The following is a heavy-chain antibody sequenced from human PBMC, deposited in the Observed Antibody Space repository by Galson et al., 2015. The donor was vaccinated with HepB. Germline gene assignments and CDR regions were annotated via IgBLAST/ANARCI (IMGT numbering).Heavy chain of an antibody. Sequence: SVKVSCKASGYSFTNFAIHWVRQAPGQRLEWMGWINAGNGVTGYSQKFKDRVTIIRDTSASTAYMEVSSLRSGDTAVYYCARTPLVPNYYYYGLDIWGQGTTVTVSS. J-gene: IGHJ6*02. CDR3: ARTPLVPNYYYYGLDI. V-gene: IGHV1-3*01. CDR2: INAGNGVT. D-gene: IGHD6-13*01. CDR1: GYSFTNFA.